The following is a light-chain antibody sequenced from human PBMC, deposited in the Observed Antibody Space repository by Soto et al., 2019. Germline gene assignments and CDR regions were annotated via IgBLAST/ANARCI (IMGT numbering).Light chain of an antibody. CDR1: SSDVGGYNY. J-gene: IGLJ2*01. CDR2: DVN. Sequence: QSALTQPASVSGSPGQSITISCTGTSSDVGGYNYVSWYQQHPGKAPKLMIYDVNTRPSGVSNRFSGSTSGNTASLTISGLQAEDEADYYCSSYTSSISFGGGTKVTVL. CDR3: SSYTSSIS. V-gene: IGLV2-14*01.